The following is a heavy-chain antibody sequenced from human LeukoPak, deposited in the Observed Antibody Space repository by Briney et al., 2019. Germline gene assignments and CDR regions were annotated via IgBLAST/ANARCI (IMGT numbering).Heavy chain of an antibody. Sequence: SQTLSLTCAVSGGSISSGGYSWSWIRQPPGKGLEWIGYIYHSGSTYYNPSLKSRVTISVDRSKNQFSLKLSSVTAADTAVYYCAREIGYSYGNWFDPWGQGTLVTASS. CDR3: AREIGYSYGNWFDP. J-gene: IGHJ5*02. CDR1: GGSISSGGYS. CDR2: IYHSGST. V-gene: IGHV4-30-2*01. D-gene: IGHD5-18*01.